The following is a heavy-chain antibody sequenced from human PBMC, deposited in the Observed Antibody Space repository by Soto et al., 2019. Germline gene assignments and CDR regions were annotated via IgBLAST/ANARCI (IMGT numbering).Heavy chain of an antibody. V-gene: IGHV5-51*01. CDR3: ARLIYGAEEGPFDY. J-gene: IGHJ4*02. D-gene: IGHD4-17*01. CDR1: GYSFTSYW. Sequence: GESLKISCKGSGYSFTSYWIGWVRQMPGKGLEWMGIIYPGDSDTRYSPSFQGQATSSADKSISTAYLQWSSLKASDTAIYYCARLIYGAEEGPFDYWGQGTLVTVSS. CDR2: IYPGDSDT.